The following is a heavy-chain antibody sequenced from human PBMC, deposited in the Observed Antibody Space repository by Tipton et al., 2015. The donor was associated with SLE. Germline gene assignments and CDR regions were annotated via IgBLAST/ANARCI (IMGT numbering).Heavy chain of an antibody. CDR3: ARKTMVRGEPGWFDP. Sequence: TLSLTCSVSGGSIGSHSWSWIRQPPGKGLEWIGDIYYSGTTNYNPSLKSRVTISVDTSKNQFSLKLSSVTAADTAVYYCARKTMVRGEPGWFDPWGQGTLVIVSS. V-gene: IGHV4-59*11. D-gene: IGHD3-10*01. CDR1: GGSIGSHS. CDR2: IYYSGTT. J-gene: IGHJ5*02.